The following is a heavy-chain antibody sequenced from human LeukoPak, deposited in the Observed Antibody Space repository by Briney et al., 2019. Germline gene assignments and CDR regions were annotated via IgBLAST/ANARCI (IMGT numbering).Heavy chain of an antibody. CDR1: GGSLSTYY. CDR3: ARDQYSGSLDY. J-gene: IGHJ4*02. Sequence: PSETLSPTCTVSGGSLSTYYWSWIRQPAGKGLEWIGRFYSTGSTNYNPSLKSRVTMSVDTSKNQFSLKLSSVTAADTAVYYCARDQYSGSLDYWGQGTLVTVSS. D-gene: IGHD1-26*01. CDR2: FYSTGST. V-gene: IGHV4-4*07.